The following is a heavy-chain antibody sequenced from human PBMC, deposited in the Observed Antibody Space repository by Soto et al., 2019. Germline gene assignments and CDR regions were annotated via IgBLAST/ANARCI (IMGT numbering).Heavy chain of an antibody. V-gene: IGHV1-3*05. CDR2: INAGNGNT. CDR1: GYTFTSYA. J-gene: IGHJ4*02. CDR3: XXXXXXXXXPDY. Sequence: QVQLVQSGAEEKKPGASVKVSCKASGYTFTSYAXXXXXXXXXXXLEWMGWINAGNGNTKYSQKFQGRVTITRDTXXXXXXXXXXXXXXXXXXXXXXXXXXXXXXXPDYWGQGTLVTVSS.